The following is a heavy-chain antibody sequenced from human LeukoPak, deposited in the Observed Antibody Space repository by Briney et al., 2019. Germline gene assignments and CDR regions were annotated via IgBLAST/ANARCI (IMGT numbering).Heavy chain of an antibody. Sequence: GRSLRLSCAASGFTFSSYGMHWVLQAPAKGLEWVAGISYDGSNKYYEDSVKGRFTISRDNSKNTLYLQMNSLRAADTAVYYCAKECSSSWDPGMDVWGEGSTVTVS. CDR3: AKECSSSWDPGMDV. D-gene: IGHD6-13*01. CDR2: ISYDGSNK. CDR1: GFTFSSYG. J-gene: IGHJ6*01. V-gene: IGHV3-30*18.